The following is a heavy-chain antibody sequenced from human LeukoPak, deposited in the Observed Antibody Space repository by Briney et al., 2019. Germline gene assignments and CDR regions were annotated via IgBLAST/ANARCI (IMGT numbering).Heavy chain of an antibody. CDR2: ISYDGSNK. D-gene: IGHD4-23*01. Sequence: GGSLRLSCAASGFTFSSYGMHWVRQAPGKGLEWVAVISYDGSNKYYADSVKGRFTISRDNSKNTLYLQMNSLRAEDTAVYYCAKDRSTVVTHFDYWGQGTLVTVSS. J-gene: IGHJ4*02. CDR1: GFTFSSYG. CDR3: AKDRSTVVTHFDY. V-gene: IGHV3-30*18.